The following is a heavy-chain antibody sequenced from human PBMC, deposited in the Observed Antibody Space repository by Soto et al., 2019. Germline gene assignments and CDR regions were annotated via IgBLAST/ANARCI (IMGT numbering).Heavy chain of an antibody. CDR2: VIGSGSRT. D-gene: IGHD5-12*01. CDR3: ARDRGVARGWFDP. V-gene: IGHV3-23*01. J-gene: IGHJ5*02. Sequence: PGGSLRLSCAASGFTFTSYAMTWVRQAPGKGLEWVSVVIGSGSRTYYADSVKDRFTISRDNFKNTLYLQMNSLRADDTAVYYCARDRGVARGWFDPWGQGTLVTVSS. CDR1: GFTFTSYA.